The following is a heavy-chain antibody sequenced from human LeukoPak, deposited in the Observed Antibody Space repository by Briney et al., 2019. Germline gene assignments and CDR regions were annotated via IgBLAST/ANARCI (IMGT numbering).Heavy chain of an antibody. CDR1: GYTFTGYY. V-gene: IGHV1-2*02. CDR3: AADIVVVPADRVHQGLPDY. J-gene: IGHJ4*02. D-gene: IGHD2-2*01. Sequence: GASVKVSCKASGYTFTGYYMHWVRQAPGQGLEWMGWINPNSGGTNYAQKFQERVTITRDMSTSTAYMELSSLRSEDTAVYYCAADIVVVPADRVHQGLPDYWGQGTLVTVSS. CDR2: INPNSGGT.